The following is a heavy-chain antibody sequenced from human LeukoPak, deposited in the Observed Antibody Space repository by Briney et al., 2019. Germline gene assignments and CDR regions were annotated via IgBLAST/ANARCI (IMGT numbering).Heavy chain of an antibody. V-gene: IGHV3-74*01. CDR3: ARDRHVVVPAAIEGDAYYHYYGMDV. CDR2: IVSDGSST. D-gene: IGHD2-2*02. Sequence: PGGSLRLSCAASGFTFSTYYMHWVRQAPGKGLVWVSRIVSDGSSTTYADSVRGRFTISRDNAKNTLYLQMNSLRAEDTAVYYCARDRHVVVPAAIEGDAYYHYYGMDVWGQGTTVTVSS. CDR1: GFTFSTYY. J-gene: IGHJ6*02.